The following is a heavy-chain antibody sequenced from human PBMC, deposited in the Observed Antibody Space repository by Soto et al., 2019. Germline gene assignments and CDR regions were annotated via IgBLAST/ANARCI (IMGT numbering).Heavy chain of an antibody. CDR1: GGTFSPYT. Sequence: QVQLVQSGAEVKKPGSSVKVSCKASGGTFSPYTINLVRQAPGQCLEWMGRIIPFHGLTNYAKKFQARVTITADKSTSTAYMELSGLRFEDTAMYYCTRDWEITVSTWSFGGFWGRGTLVTVSS. J-gene: IGHJ4*02. V-gene: IGHV1-69*08. CDR3: TRDWEITVSTWSFGGF. D-gene: IGHD3-10*01. CDR2: IIPFHGLT.